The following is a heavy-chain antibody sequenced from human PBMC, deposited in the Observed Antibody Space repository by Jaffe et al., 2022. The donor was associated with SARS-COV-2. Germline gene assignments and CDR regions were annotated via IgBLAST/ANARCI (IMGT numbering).Heavy chain of an antibody. J-gene: IGHJ1*01. Sequence: QVQLVQSGAEVKKPGSSVKVSCKASGGPFSNYGISWVRQARGQGLEWMGGITPMSGTANFPQKFQGRVTISADVSTNTVYMELSSLTTEDTAVYYCAATYYYDNSRKWAFHRWGQGTLVTVSS. D-gene: IGHD3-22*01. CDR1: GGPFSNYG. CDR3: AATYYYDNSRKWAFHR. CDR2: ITPMSGTA. V-gene: IGHV1-69*01.